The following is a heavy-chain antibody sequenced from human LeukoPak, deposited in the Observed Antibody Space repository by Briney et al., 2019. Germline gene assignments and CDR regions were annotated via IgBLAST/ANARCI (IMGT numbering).Heavy chain of an antibody. CDR3: ARGRVIYYYDSSGYTS. CDR2: INHSGST. V-gene: IGHV4-34*01. J-gene: IGHJ4*02. Sequence: PSETLSLTCAVYGGSFSGYYWSWIRQPPGKGLEWIGEINHSGSTNYNPSLESRVTISVDTSKNQFSLKLSSVTAADTAVYYCARGRVIYYYDSSGYTSWGQGTLVTVSS. D-gene: IGHD3-22*01. CDR1: GGSFSGYY.